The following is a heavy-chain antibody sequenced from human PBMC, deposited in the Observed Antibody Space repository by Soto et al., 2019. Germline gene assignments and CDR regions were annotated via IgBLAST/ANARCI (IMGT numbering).Heavy chain of an antibody. D-gene: IGHD3-3*01. V-gene: IGHV3-30*18. CDR2: ISYDGSNK. Sequence: QVQLVEFGGGVVQPGRSLRLSCAASGFTFSIYGMHWVRQAPGKGLEWVAVISYDGSNKYYADSVKGRFTISRDNSKNTLYLQMNSLRGEDTAVYYCAKETVEYYFDYWGQGTLVTVSS. J-gene: IGHJ4*02. CDR1: GFTFSIYG. CDR3: AKETVEYYFDY.